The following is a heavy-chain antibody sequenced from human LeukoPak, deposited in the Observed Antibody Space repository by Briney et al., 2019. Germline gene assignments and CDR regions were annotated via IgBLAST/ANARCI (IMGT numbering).Heavy chain of an antibody. V-gene: IGHV3-21*01. CDR3: ARDPYYYYDSSGYPNWFDP. CDR1: GFTFSSYS. D-gene: IGHD3-22*01. CDR2: ISSSSSYI. J-gene: IGHJ5*02. Sequence: GGSLRLSCAASGFTFSSYSMNWVRQAPGKGLEWVSSISSSSSYIYYADSVKGQFTISRDNAKNSLYLQMNSLRAEDTAVYYCARDPYYYYDSSGYPNWFDPWGQGTLVTVSS.